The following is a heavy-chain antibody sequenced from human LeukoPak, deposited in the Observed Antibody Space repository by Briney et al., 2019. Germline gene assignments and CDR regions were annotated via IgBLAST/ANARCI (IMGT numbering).Heavy chain of an antibody. V-gene: IGHV1-2*02. CDR3: ARVEVLLWFGEVDRFDP. Sequence: ASVKVSCKASGYTFTGYYMHWVRQAPGQGLEWVGWINPNSGGTNYAQKFQGRVTMTRDTSISTAYMELSRLRSDDTAVYYCARVEVLLWFGEVDRFDPWGQGTLVTVSS. CDR1: GYTFTGYY. J-gene: IGHJ5*02. CDR2: INPNSGGT. D-gene: IGHD3-10*01.